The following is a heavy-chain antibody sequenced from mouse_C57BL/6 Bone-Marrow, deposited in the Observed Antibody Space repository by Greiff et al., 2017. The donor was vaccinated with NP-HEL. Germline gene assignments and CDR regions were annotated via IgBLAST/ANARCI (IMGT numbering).Heavy chain of an antibody. V-gene: IGHV5-9-1*02. CDR3: TRPSTGTDYAMDY. Sequence: EVQLKESGEGLVKPGGSLKLSCAASGFTFSSYAMSWVRQTPEKRLEWVAYISSGGDYIYYADTVKGRFTISRDNARNTLYLQMSSLKSEDTAMYYCTRPSTGTDYAMDYWGQGTSVTVSS. CDR2: ISSGGDYI. J-gene: IGHJ4*01. CDR1: GFTFSSYA. D-gene: IGHD4-1*02.